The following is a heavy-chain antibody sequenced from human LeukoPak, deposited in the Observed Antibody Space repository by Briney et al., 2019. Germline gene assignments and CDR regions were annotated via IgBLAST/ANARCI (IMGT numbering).Heavy chain of an antibody. CDR1: GGTFSSYT. J-gene: IGHJ5*02. D-gene: IGHD3-22*01. CDR2: IIPILGIA. Sequence: SVKVSCKASGGTFSSYTISWVRQPPGQGLEWMGRIIPILGIANYAQKFQDGVTITADKSTSTAYMELSSLRSEDTAVYYCAREYYYDSSGPNWFDPWGQGTLVTVSS. V-gene: IGHV1-69*04. CDR3: AREYYYDSSGPNWFDP.